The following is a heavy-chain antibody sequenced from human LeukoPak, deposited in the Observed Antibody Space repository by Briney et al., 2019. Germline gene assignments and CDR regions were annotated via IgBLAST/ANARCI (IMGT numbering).Heavy chain of an antibody. D-gene: IGHD2-8*01. J-gene: IGHJ3*02. CDR1: GFTFSSYW. Sequence: GESLRLSCAASGFTFSSYWMHWVRQAPGKGLVWVSRINSDGSSTCYADAVKGRFTISRDNAKNTAYLQMNSLRAEDTAVYYCARVQGHPPNGLDIWGQGTMVTVSS. CDR2: INSDGSST. V-gene: IGHV3-74*01. CDR3: ARVQGHPPNGLDI.